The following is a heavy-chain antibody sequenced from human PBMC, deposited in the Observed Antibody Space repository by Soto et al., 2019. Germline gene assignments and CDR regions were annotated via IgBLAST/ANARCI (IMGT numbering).Heavy chain of an antibody. V-gene: IGHV1-69*06. Sequence: WASVKVSCKASGGSFSTYAFSWVRQAPGHGLEWMGGIIPIFDSPYYAQNFQGRVTIAADRSTSTVYMELSSLTPEDTAVYYCARGAECRGYCLKKFNWLDPWGQGTLVTVSS. J-gene: IGHJ5*02. CDR3: ARGAECRGYCLKKFNWLDP. CDR1: GGSFSTYA. D-gene: IGHD2-15*01. CDR2: IIPIFDSP.